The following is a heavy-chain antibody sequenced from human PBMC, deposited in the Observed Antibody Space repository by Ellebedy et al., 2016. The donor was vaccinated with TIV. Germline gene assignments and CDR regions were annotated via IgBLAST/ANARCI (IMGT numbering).Heavy chain of an antibody. V-gene: IGHV4-39*07. CDR3: ARDPSRPQWLVPIPRDSGMDV. Sequence: GSLRLXXTVSGGSISSSSYYWGWIRQPPGKGLEWIGSIYYSGSTYYNPSLKSRVTISVDTSKNQFSLKLSSVTAADTAVYYCARDPSRPQWLVPIPRDSGMDVWGQGTTVTVSS. CDR2: IYYSGST. CDR1: GGSISSSSYY. D-gene: IGHD6-19*01. J-gene: IGHJ6*02.